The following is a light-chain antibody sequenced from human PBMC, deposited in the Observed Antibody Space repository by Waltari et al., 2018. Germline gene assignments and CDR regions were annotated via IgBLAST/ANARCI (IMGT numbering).Light chain of an antibody. J-gene: IGLJ2*01. V-gene: IGLV1-40*01. CDR1: TSNIGAAYH. CDR3: QSYDSSLSAVI. Sequence: QSVLTQPPSMSGAPGQRVTISCTGSTSNIGAAYHVPWYQQLPGTAPNLLIYGNNNRPSGVPDRFSGSKSGTSASLAITGLQAEDEADYYCQSYDSSLSAVIFGGGTKLTVL. CDR2: GNN.